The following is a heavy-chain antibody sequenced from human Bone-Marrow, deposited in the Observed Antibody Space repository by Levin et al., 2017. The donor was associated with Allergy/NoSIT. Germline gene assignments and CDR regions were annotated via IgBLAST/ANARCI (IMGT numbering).Heavy chain of an antibody. Sequence: GASVKVSCAASGFTFSSYAMTWVRQAPGKGLEWVSSLSSSGGATYLADSVKGRFTVSRDNSKNTLYLQLNSLRAEDTAVYYCAKVRPIQQWSPYYYCGMDVWGQGTTVTVSS. CDR3: AKVRPIQQWSPYYYCGMDV. D-gene: IGHD5-18*01. V-gene: IGHV3-23*01. J-gene: IGHJ6*02. CDR2: LSSSGGAT. CDR1: GFTFSSYA.